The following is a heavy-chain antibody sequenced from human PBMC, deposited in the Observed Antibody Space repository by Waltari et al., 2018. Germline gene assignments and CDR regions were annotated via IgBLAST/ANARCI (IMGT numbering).Heavy chain of an antibody. J-gene: IGHJ3*02. CDR2: IYTSGST. Sequence: QVQLQESGPGLVKPSETLSLTCTVSGGSISSYYWSWIRQPAGKGLEWIGRIYTSGSTNYTPSLKSRVTMSVDTSKNKFSLKLSSVTAADTAVYYCARERNYYDSSGYYYGDAFDIWGQGTMVTVSS. CDR1: GGSISSYY. CDR3: ARERNYYDSSGYYYGDAFDI. V-gene: IGHV4-4*07. D-gene: IGHD3-22*01.